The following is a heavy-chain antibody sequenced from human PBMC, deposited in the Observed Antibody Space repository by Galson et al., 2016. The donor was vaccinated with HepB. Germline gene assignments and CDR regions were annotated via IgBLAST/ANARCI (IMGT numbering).Heavy chain of an antibody. CDR3: AREIPHMVHGGLDY. D-gene: IGHD2-2*02. CDR1: GFTLTHYG. CDR2: IWYDGSYK. J-gene: IGHJ4*02. V-gene: IGHV3-33*01. Sequence: SLRLSCATSGFTLTHYGVLWVRQAPGKGLEWVAVIWYDGSYKYYADSVEGRFTISRDISENTVYLQMNSLRGEDTAVYYCAREIPHMVHGGLDYWGQGTLVTVSS.